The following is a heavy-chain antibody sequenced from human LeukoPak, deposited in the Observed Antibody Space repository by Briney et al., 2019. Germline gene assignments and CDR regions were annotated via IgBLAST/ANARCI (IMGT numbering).Heavy chain of an antibody. CDR2: ISAYNGNT. J-gene: IGHJ5*02. Sequence: ASVKVSCKASGYTFTSYYMHWVRQAPGQGLEWMGWISAYNGNTNYAQKLQGRVTMTRDMSTSTVYMELSSLRSEDTAVYYCAREISSSKQQLVRRWFDPWGQGTLVTVSS. D-gene: IGHD6-13*01. CDR3: AREISSSKQQLVRRWFDP. V-gene: IGHV1-18*04. CDR1: GYTFTSYY.